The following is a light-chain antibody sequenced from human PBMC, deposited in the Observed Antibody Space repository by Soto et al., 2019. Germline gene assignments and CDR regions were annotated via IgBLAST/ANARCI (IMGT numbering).Light chain of an antibody. CDR3: QSYDNSLSGVL. V-gene: IGLV1-40*01. CDR1: SSNIGAGYD. CDR2: ANI. J-gene: IGLJ2*01. Sequence: QSVLTQPPSVSAAPGQRVTISCTGSSSNIGAGYDVHWYQQLPGTAPKLLIYANINRPSGVPDRFSGSQSGTSASLAITGLQAEDEADYYCQSYDNSLSGVLFGGGTKLTVL.